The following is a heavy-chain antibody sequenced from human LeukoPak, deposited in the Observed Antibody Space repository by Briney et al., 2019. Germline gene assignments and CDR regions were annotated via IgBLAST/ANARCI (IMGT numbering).Heavy chain of an antibody. Sequence: PSETLSLTCTVSGGSISGYYYWSWIRQPPGKGLEWIGYMFYSGSTNHNPSLKSRVTISVDTSKNQFSLKLSTVTAADTAVYYCARGAYCGGDCYYFGYWGQGTLVTVSS. CDR3: ARGAYCGGDCYYFGY. CDR2: MFYSGST. CDR1: GGSISGYYY. D-gene: IGHD2-21*02. V-gene: IGHV4-59*01. J-gene: IGHJ4*02.